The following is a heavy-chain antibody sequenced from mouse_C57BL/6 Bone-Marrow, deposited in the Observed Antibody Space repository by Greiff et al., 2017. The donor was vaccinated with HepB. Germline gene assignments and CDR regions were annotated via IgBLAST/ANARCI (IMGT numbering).Heavy chain of an antibody. J-gene: IGHJ2*01. D-gene: IGHD1-1*01. CDR1: GYTFTSYW. V-gene: IGHV1-53*01. CDR3: ARKDTTVGYFDY. CDR2: INPSNGGT. Sequence: QVQLQQPGTELVKPGASVKLSCKASGYTFTSYWMHWVKQRPGQGLEWIGNINPSNGGTNYNEKFKSKATLTVDKSSSTAYMQLSSLTSADSAVYYCARKDTTVGYFDYWGQGTTLTVSS.